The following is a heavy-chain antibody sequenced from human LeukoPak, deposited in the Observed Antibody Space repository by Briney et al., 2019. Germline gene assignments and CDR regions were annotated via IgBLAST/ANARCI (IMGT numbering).Heavy chain of an antibody. CDR1: GFRFVSHW. Sequence: GGSLRLSCAASGFRFVSHWMSWVRQAPGKGLEWVANINQDGSEKYYVDSVKGLFTISRDNAKNSLYLQMNSLRVEDTAVYYCVPLNWNPPGDFDRWGQGTLVTVSS. D-gene: IGHD1-20*01. V-gene: IGHV3-7*01. CDR2: INQDGSEK. CDR3: VPLNWNPPGDFDR. J-gene: IGHJ4*02.